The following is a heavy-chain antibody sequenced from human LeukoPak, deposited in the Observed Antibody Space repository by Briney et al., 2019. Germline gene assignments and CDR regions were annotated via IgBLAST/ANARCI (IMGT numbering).Heavy chain of an antibody. CDR3: ASSTKQWLVYFDY. CDR2: ISYSGST. J-gene: IGHJ4*02. D-gene: IGHD6-19*01. CDR1: GGSISSYY. V-gene: IGHV4-59*01. Sequence: PSETLSLTCTVSGGSISSYYWSWIRQPPGKGLAWIGNISYSGSTNYNPSLKSRVTISVDTSKNQFSLKLSSVTAADTAVYYCASSTKQWLVYFDYWGQGTLVTVSS.